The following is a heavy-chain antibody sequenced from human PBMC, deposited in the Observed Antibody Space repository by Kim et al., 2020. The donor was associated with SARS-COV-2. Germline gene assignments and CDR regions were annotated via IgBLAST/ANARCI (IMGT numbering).Heavy chain of an antibody. J-gene: IGHJ4*02. Sequence: QKFQGRVTMTRDTSTSTVYMELSSLRSEDTAVYYCARGVLRAAAGLGFDYWGQGTLVTVSS. V-gene: IGHV1-46*01. CDR3: ARGVLRAAAGLGFDY. D-gene: IGHD6-13*01.